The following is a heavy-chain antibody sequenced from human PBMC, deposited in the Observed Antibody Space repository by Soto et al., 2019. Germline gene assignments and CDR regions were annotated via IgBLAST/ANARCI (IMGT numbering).Heavy chain of an antibody. CDR3: AKDRVAVGGYDTFDF. CDR1: GFTFSNFA. D-gene: IGHD5-12*01. CDR2: ISGSGGST. Sequence: EVQLSQSGGGLVQPGGSLRLSCAASGFTFSNFAMRWVRQAPGKGLEWVSDISGSGGSTYYAESVKGRFTISRDNSKNTLFLQMNRLRVENMAVYECAKDRVAVGGYDTFDFWGQGTMVNVSS. J-gene: IGHJ4*02. V-gene: IGHV3-23*01.